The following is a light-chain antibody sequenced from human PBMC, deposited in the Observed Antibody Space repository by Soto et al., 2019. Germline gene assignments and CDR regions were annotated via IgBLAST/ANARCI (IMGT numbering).Light chain of an antibody. CDR2: SAS. CDR1: RGVLDSSINKNC. CDR3: QQYYSAPLT. Sequence: DIVLTQSPDSLAVSLGARATINGKSSRGVLDSSINKNCLAWYQQKSGQPPHLLIQSASSRESGVPDRFSGSGSGTDFTLTINSVQAEDVAVYYCQQYYSAPLTFGGGTKVDIK. J-gene: IGKJ4*01. V-gene: IGKV4-1*01.